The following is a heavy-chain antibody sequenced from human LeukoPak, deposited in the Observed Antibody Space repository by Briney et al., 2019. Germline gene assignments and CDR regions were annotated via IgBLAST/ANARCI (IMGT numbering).Heavy chain of an antibody. D-gene: IGHD5-18*01. CDR3: AKGIRGYSYGPYFDY. CDR2: INSDGSTT. Sequence: GGSLRLSCAASGFTFTTYWMHWVRQAPGKGLVWVSHINSDGSTTSYADSVKGRFTISRDNAKNTLYLQMNSLRAEDTAVYYCAKGIRGYSYGPYFDYWGQGTLVTVSS. J-gene: IGHJ4*02. CDR1: GFTFTTYW. V-gene: IGHV3-74*01.